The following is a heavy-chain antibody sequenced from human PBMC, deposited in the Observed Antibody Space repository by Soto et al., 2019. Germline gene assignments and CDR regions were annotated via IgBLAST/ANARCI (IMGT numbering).Heavy chain of an antibody. J-gene: IGHJ5*02. CDR2: IFSNDEK. V-gene: IGHV2-26*04. CDR3: ASTYYTSWYWFDP. Sequence: QVTVKESGPVLVKPTETLTLTCTVSGFSLSNAGLGVSWIRQPPGKALEWLAHIFSNDEKSYSTSLKSRLTISKDTSKSQVVLTMTNMDPVDTATYYCASTYYTSWYWFDPWGQGTLVTVSS. D-gene: IGHD2-2*01. CDR1: GFSLSNAGLG.